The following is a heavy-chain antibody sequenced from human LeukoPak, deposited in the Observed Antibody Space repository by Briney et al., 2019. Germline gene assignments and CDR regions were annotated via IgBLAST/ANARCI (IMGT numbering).Heavy chain of an antibody. CDR3: ARDNSVEDTAWWFDP. CDR2: INPSGGST. D-gene: IGHD4-23*01. CDR1: GYTFTSYY. J-gene: IGHJ5*02. V-gene: IGHV1-46*01. Sequence: ASVKVSCKASGYTFTSYYMHWVRQAPGQGLEWMGIINPSGGSTSYAQTFQGRVTMTTDTSTSTAYMELSSLRSEDTAVYYCARDNSVEDTAWWFDPWGQGTLVTVSS.